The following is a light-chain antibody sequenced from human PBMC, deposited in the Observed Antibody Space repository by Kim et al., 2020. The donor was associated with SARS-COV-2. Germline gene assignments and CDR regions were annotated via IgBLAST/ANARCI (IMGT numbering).Light chain of an antibody. V-gene: IGLV1-51*01. CDR1: Y. Sequence: YVSWYQHLPGTAPKLLIFDTNKRPSGIPDRFSGSKTGTSATLDITGLQTGDEADYYCGTWDDSLTAGVFGGGTQLTVL. CDR3: GTWDDSLTAGV. J-gene: IGLJ3*02. CDR2: DTN.